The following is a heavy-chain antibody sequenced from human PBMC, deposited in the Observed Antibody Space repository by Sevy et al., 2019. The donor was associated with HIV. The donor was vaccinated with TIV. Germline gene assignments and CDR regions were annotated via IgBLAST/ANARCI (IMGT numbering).Heavy chain of an antibody. J-gene: IGHJ6*03. CDR3: ARTNVVVVAATRYYYYYMDV. D-gene: IGHD2-15*01. V-gene: IGHV1-46*01. CDR2: INSSGGST. Sequence: GASVKVSCKASGYTFTSYYMHWVRQAPGQGLEWMGIINSSGGSTSYAQKFQGRVTMTRDTSTSTVYMELSSLRSEDTAVYYCARTNVVVVAATRYYYYYMDVWGKGTTVTVSS. CDR1: GYTFTSYY.